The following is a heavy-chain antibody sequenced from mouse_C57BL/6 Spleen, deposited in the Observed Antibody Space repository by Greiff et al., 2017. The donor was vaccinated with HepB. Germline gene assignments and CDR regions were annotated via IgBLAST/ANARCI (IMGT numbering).Heavy chain of an antibody. J-gene: IGHJ3*01. Sequence: QVQLKQPGAELVMPGASVKLSCKASGYTFTSYWMHWVKQRTGQGLEWIGEIDPSDSYTNYNQKFKGKSTLTVDKSSSTAYMQLSSLTSEDSAVYYCARSRVTTGDFAYWGQGTLVTVSA. D-gene: IGHD2-2*01. CDR2: IDPSDSYT. V-gene: IGHV1-69*01. CDR3: ARSRVTTGDFAY. CDR1: GYTFTSYW.